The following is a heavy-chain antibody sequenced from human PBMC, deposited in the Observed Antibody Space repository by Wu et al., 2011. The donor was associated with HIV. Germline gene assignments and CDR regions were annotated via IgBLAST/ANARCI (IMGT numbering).Heavy chain of an antibody. CDR3: ARSTEVTIFGVSWFDP. D-gene: IGHD3-3*01. Sequence: QVQLVQSGAEVKKPGSSVKVSCEASGGSFTTYAISWVRQAPGQGLEWMGRIIPIFGTANYAQKFQGRVTITADESTNTAYMELSSLRSEDTAVYYCARSTEVTIFGVSWFDPWGQGTLVTVSS. V-gene: IGHV1-69*15. CDR2: IIPIFGTA. CDR1: GGSFTTYA. J-gene: IGHJ5*02.